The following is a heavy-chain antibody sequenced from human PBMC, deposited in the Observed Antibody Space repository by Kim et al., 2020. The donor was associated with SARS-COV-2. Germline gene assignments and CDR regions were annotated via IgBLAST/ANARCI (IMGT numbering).Heavy chain of an antibody. D-gene: IGHD3-10*01. V-gene: IGHV1-3*01. CDR1: GYSFDTFS. CDR2: INGGNGNT. J-gene: IGHJ5*02. Sequence: ASVKVSCKASGYSFDTFSLYWLRQAPGQRFEWMGWINGGNGNTRYSQNFQGRVIFTRDTSATTAYMELTSLTFKDTAVYYCGREGSGSYNWLDPWGQGTL. CDR3: GREGSGSYNWLDP.